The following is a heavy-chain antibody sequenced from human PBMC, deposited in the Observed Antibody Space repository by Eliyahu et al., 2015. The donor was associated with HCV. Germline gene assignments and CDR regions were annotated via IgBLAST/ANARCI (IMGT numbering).Heavy chain of an antibody. CDR1: GFSLRNYG. Sequence: QMQVVESGGGVVQPGGSLRLSCAASGFSLRNYGIHWVRQAPGKGLEWVSVISYDGGEKYYADSVKGRFTISRDKSKNTVDLQMNRLRADDTAVYYCRTDLYSGRDDYGVDVWGQGTTVTVSS. D-gene: IGHD1-26*01. V-gene: IGHV3-30*03. CDR3: RTDLYSGRDDYGVDV. CDR2: ISYDGGEK. J-gene: IGHJ6*02.